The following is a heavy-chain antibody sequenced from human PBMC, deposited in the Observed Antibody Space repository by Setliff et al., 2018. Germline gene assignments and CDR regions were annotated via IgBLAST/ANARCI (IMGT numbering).Heavy chain of an antibody. Sequence: PSETLSLTCTVSGGSINNYYWSWIRQPAGKGLEWIGRVYSNVGTNFNPSLKSRVTMSVDASKNQISLKLMSVTAADTAVYYCASRNSDGGPEYFQHWGQGARVTVSS. D-gene: IGHD1-26*01. CDR2: VYSNVGT. J-gene: IGHJ1*01. CDR1: GGSINNYY. CDR3: ASRNSDGGPEYFQH. V-gene: IGHV4-4*07.